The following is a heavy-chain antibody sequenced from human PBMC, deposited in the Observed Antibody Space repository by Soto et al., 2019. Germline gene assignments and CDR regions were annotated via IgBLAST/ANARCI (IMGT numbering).Heavy chain of an antibody. CDR3: ARPLGKHLGSFDF. Sequence: PGGSLRLSCVASGFTFRDYTMNWVRQVPGKGLEWISSISGGSKYIYYAESMKGRVTISRDNANNSLYLEMNSLRAEDTAVYYCARPLGKHLGSFDFWGPGTLVTAPQ. V-gene: IGHV3-21*01. CDR1: GFTFRDYT. J-gene: IGHJ4*01. D-gene: IGHD6-25*01. CDR2: ISGGSKYI.